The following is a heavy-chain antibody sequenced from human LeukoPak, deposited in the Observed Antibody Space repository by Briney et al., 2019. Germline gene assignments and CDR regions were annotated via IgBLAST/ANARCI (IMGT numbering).Heavy chain of an antibody. Sequence: PGGSLRLSCAASGFTFSAYWMTWVRQTPGKGLEWVANIKQGGSEKYYVDSVNGRFTISRDNAKNSLYLQVNSLRADDTAVYYCARGEGSLDYWGQGTLVTVSS. CDR2: IKQGGSEK. CDR1: GFTFSAYW. D-gene: IGHD1-26*01. J-gene: IGHJ4*02. V-gene: IGHV3-7*01. CDR3: ARGEGSLDY.